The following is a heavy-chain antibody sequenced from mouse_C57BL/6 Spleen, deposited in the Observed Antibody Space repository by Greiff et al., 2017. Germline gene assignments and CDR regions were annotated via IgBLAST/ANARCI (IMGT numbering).Heavy chain of an antibody. CDR2: INPNYGTT. V-gene: IGHV1-39*01. CDR3: ARRSITTVVDYFDY. Sequence: VHVKQSGPELVKPGASVKISCKASGYSFTDYNMNWVKQSNGKSLEWIGVINPNYGTTSYNQKFKGKATLTVDQSSSTAYMQLNSLTSEDSAVYYCARRSITTVVDYFDYWGQGTTLTVSS. J-gene: IGHJ2*01. D-gene: IGHD1-1*01. CDR1: GYSFTDYN.